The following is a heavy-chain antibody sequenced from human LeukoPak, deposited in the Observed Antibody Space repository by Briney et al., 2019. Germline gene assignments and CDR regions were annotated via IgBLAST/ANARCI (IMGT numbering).Heavy chain of an antibody. D-gene: IGHD3-22*01. CDR1: GYTLTELS. CDR3: ARGPNYYDSSGFHYRD. CDR2: FDPEDGET. V-gene: IGHV1-24*01. Sequence: ASVKVSCKVSGYTLTELSMHWVRQAPGKGLEWMGGFDPEDGETIYAQKFQGRVTMTEDTSTDTAYMELSSLRSDDTAVYYCARGPNYYDSSGFHYRDWGQGTLVTVSS. J-gene: IGHJ1*01.